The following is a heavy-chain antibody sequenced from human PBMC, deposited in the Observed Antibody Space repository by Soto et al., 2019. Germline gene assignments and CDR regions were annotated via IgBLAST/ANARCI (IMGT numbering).Heavy chain of an antibody. Sequence: QVQLVQSGAEVKKPGSSVKVSCKASGGTFSSYAISWVRQAPGQGLGWVGGVIPIFGTANYAQKFQGRVTITADESTSTAYMELSSLRSEATAVYYCRGSYYPYYGMDVWGQGTTVTVSS. J-gene: IGHJ6*02. CDR1: GGTFSSYA. CDR3: RGSYYPYYGMDV. D-gene: IGHD3-16*01. V-gene: IGHV1-69*12. CDR2: VIPIFGTA.